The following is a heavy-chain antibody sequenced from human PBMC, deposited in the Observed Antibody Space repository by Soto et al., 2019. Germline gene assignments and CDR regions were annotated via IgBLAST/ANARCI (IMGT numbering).Heavy chain of an antibody. V-gene: IGHV1-69*02. D-gene: IGHD5-18*01. CDR1: GGTFSSYT. CDR2: IIPILGIA. Sequence: QVQLVQSGAEVKKPGSSVKVSCKASGGTFSSYTISWVRQAPGQGLEWMGRIIPILGIANYAQKFQGRVTITAEKSTSTAYMELSSLRSEDTAVYYCARNSYAQQVGFDYWGQGTLVTVSS. J-gene: IGHJ4*02. CDR3: ARNSYAQQVGFDY.